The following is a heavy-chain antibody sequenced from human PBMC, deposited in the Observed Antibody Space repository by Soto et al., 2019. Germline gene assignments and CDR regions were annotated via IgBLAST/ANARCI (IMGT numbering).Heavy chain of an antibody. CDR3: ASDMSTT. V-gene: IGHV1-8*01. CDR2: MNPHSGHT. Sequence: QVQLVQSGAEVKKPGASVKVSCKASGYTFTSHDINWMRQATGQGLEWMGWMNPHSGHTNYAQKFQGRVTMTRHTSISTAYMELTSLRSEATAVYYCASDMSTTWGQGTLVTVSS. D-gene: IGHD2-2*01. CDR1: GYTFTSHD. J-gene: IGHJ5*02.